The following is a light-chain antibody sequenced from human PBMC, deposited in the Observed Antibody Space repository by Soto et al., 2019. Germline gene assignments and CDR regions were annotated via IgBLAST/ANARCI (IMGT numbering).Light chain of an antibody. J-gene: IGKJ2*01. V-gene: IGKV3-15*01. Sequence: EVVLTQSPATLSLSPGGSATLSCRASQSVSSYLAWYQQRPGQALRLLIYDVSKRATGIPARFSGSGSGTEFTLTISSLQSEDFAVYYCQQYNNWPPYTFGQGTKLEIK. CDR3: QQYNNWPPYT. CDR2: DVS. CDR1: QSVSSY.